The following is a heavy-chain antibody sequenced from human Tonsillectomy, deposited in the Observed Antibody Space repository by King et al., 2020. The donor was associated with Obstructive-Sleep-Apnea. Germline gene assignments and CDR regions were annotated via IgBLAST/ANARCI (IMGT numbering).Heavy chain of an antibody. V-gene: IGHV3-30*04. CDR3: ARGYYPDY. CDR1: GFIFSSYA. CDR2: ISYDGINQ. Sequence: VQLVESGGGVVQPGRSLRLSCAASGFIFSSYAMHWVRQAPGKGLEWVAVISYDGINQYYAESVKGRFTVSRDNSKNTLYLQMNSLRAEDTAVYYCARGYYPDYWGQGILVTVSS. D-gene: IGHD2/OR15-2a*01. J-gene: IGHJ4*02.